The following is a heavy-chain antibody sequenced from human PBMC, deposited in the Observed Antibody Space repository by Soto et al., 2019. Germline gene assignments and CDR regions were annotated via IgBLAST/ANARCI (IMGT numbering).Heavy chain of an antibody. CDR3: ARDSSGWFDY. CDR2: ISSSSSTI. Sequence: GGPLRLSCAASGFTFSSYSMSWVRQAPGKGLEWVSYISSSSSTIYYADSVKGRFTISRDNAKNSLYLQMNSLRAEDTAVYYCARDSSGWFDYWGQGTLVTVSS. D-gene: IGHD6-19*01. J-gene: IGHJ4*02. CDR1: GFTFSSYS. V-gene: IGHV3-48*01.